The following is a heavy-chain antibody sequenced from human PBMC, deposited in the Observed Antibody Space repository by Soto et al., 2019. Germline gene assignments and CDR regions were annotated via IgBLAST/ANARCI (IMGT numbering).Heavy chain of an antibody. J-gene: IGHJ5*02. CDR1: NYTFFTDG. Sequence: QVQLVQSGAEVKKPGASVKVSCKASNYTFFTDGITWVRQAPGQGLEWMGWIGAYTGNTNYAQKCQCRVAMTTDTSTSTVYLDLRSLRSDDTAVYYCARVPGYGDANWFDPWGQGTLVTVSS. V-gene: IGHV1-18*01. CDR3: ARVPGYGDANWFDP. D-gene: IGHD4-17*01. CDR2: IGAYTGNT.